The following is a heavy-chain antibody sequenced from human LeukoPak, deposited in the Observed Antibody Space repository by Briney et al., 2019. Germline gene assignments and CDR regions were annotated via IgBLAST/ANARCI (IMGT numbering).Heavy chain of an antibody. CDR1: GFTFSSYA. CDR2: ISGGGGST. J-gene: IGHJ5*02. CDR3: AKESGSYYLAWFDP. D-gene: IGHD1-26*01. Sequence: GGSLRLSCAASGFTFSSYAMSWVRQAPGKGLEWVSGISGGGGSTWYADSVKGRFTISRDNSKNTLYLQMNSLRAEDTAIYYCAKESGSYYLAWFDPWGHGTLVTVSS. V-gene: IGHV3-23*01.